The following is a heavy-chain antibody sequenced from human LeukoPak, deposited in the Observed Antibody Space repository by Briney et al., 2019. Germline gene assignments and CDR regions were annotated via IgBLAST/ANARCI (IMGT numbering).Heavy chain of an antibody. CDR1: GFTFGSYA. CDR2: ISYDGSNK. V-gene: IGHV3-30-3*01. Sequence: GGSLRLSCAASGFTFGSYAMHWVRQAPGKGLEWVAVISYDGSNKYYADSVKGRFTISRDNSKNTLYLQMNSLRAEDTAVYYCASTGCSSGWYYDYWGQGTLVTVSS. CDR3: ASTGCSSGWYYDY. J-gene: IGHJ4*02. D-gene: IGHD6-19*01.